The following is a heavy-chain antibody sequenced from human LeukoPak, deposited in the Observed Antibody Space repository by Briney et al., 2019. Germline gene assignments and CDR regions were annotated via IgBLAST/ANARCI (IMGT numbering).Heavy chain of an antibody. CDR2: ISGSGGNT. D-gene: IGHD4-23*01. CDR1: GFTFSSHV. CDR3: ARGPTTVVID. Sequence: GALRLSCAASGFTFSSHVMSWVRQAPGKGLEWVSTISGSGGNTYYSDSVEGRCTISRDNSKNSLYLQMNSLRAEDTAVYYCARGPTTVVIDWGQGTLVTVSS. V-gene: IGHV3-23*01. J-gene: IGHJ4*02.